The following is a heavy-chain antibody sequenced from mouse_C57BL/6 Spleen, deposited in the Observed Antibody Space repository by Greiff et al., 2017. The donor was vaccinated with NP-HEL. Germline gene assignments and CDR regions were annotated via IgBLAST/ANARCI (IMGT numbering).Heavy chain of an antibody. J-gene: IGHJ3*01. D-gene: IGHD1-1*02. CDR1: GFTFSSYA. Sequence: EVQGVESGGGLVKPGGSLKLSCAASGFTFSSYAMSWVRQTPEKRLEWVATISDGGSYTYYPDNVKGRFTISRDNAKNNLYLQMSHLKSEDTAMYYCAREAPYGPFAYWGQGTLVTVSA. CDR2: ISDGGSYT. CDR3: AREAPYGPFAY. V-gene: IGHV5-4*01.